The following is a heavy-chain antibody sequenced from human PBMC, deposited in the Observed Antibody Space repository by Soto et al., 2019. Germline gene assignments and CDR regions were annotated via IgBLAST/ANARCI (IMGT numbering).Heavy chain of an antibody. CDR3: AKGGGYYYDSSGYLDY. CDR1: GFTFSSYA. D-gene: IGHD3-22*01. Sequence: GSLRLSCAASGFTFSSYAMSWVRQAPGKGLEWVSAISGSGGSTYYADSVKGRFTISRDNSKNTLYLQMNSLRAEDTAVYYCAKGGGYYYDSSGYLDYWGQGTLVTVSS. V-gene: IGHV3-23*01. J-gene: IGHJ4*02. CDR2: ISGSGGST.